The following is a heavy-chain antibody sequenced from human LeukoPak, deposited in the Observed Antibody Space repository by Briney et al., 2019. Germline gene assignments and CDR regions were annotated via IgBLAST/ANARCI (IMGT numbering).Heavy chain of an antibody. CDR1: GGSSSSRSYH. V-gene: IGHV4-39*01. D-gene: IGHD2-15*01. CDR2: VYHSGST. J-gene: IGHJ4*02. CDR3: ARRDCSGGSCPGAYFDY. Sequence: PSETLSLTCTVSGGSSSSRSYHWAWIRQPPGKGLEWIGTVYHSGSTYYNPSLKSRVTISVDTPKNQFSLKLSSVTAADTAVYYCARRDCSGGSCPGAYFDYWGQGTLVTVSS.